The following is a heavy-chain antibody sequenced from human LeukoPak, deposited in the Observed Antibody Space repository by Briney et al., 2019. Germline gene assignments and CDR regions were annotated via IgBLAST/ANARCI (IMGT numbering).Heavy chain of an antibody. CDR2: ISAYNGNT. Sequence: ASVKVSCKASGGTFSSYAISWVRQAPGQGLEWMGWISAYNGNTNYAQKFQGRVTMTRDTSISTAYMELSRLRSDDTAVYYCARDVLAAAGTWEGYYYYYYYMDVWGKGTTVTVSS. J-gene: IGHJ6*03. CDR1: GGTFSSYA. D-gene: IGHD6-13*01. V-gene: IGHV1-18*01. CDR3: ARDVLAAAGTWEGYYYYYYYMDV.